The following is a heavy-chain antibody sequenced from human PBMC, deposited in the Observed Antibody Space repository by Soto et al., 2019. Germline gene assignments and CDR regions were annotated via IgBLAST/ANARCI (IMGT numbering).Heavy chain of an antibody. CDR1: GFTFSSYG. CDR2: IWYDGSNK. D-gene: IGHD1-26*01. Sequence: QVQLVESGGGVVQPGRSLRLSCAASGFTFSSYGMHWVRQAPGKGLEWVAVIWYDGSNKYYADSVKGRFTISRDNSKNTLYLQMNSLRAEDTAVYYCASGSYYGLLHAFDIWGQGTMVTVSS. J-gene: IGHJ3*02. V-gene: IGHV3-33*01. CDR3: ASGSYYGLLHAFDI.